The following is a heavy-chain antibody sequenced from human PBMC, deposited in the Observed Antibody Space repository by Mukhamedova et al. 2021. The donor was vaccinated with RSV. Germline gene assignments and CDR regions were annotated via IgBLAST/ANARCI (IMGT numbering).Heavy chain of an antibody. Sequence: GSSGINAEYMGGRFTISRDNAKNTLYLQMNSLRAEDTAVYYCVLRGAAAGFYYFDYWGQGTLVTVSS. CDR2: GSSG. D-gene: IGHD6-13*01. J-gene: IGHJ4*02. V-gene: IGHV3-74*01. CDR3: VLRGAAAGFYYFDY.